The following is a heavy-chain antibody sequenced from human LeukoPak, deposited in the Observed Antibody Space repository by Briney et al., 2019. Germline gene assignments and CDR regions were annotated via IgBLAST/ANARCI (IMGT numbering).Heavy chain of an antibody. CDR2: ISSSSSYI. V-gene: IGHV3-21*01. CDR3: ARVSYGSGSYYFDY. J-gene: IGHJ4*02. CDR1: GFTFSSYS. Sequence: GGSLRLSCAASGFTFSSYSMNWVRQAPGKGLEWVSSISSSSSYIYYADSVKGRFTISRDNAKNSLYPQMNSLRAEDTAVYYCARVSYGSGSYYFDYWGQGTLVTVSS. D-gene: IGHD3-10*01.